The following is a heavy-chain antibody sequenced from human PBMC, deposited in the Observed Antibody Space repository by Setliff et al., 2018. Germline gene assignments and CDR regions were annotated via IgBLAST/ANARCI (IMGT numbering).Heavy chain of an antibody. V-gene: IGHV1-18*01. Sequence: ASVKVSCKAVGYTFLSYGLSWVRQAPGQGLEWMGWISAYTGKTDYAQNFQGRVTMTTVTSTNTAYLELRSLRYDDTAVYFCARAPRLEWILPTFDYWGQGTPVTV. CDR3: ARAPRLEWILPTFDY. J-gene: IGHJ4*02. CDR1: GYTFLSYG. D-gene: IGHD3-3*01. CDR2: ISAYTGKT.